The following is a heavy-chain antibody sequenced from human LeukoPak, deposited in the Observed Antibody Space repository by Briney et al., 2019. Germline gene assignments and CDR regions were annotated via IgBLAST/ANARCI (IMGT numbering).Heavy chain of an antibody. J-gene: IGHJ3*02. CDR3: AKDIHTHSSTWYQGAFDM. D-gene: IGHD6-13*01. V-gene: IGHV3-9*01. CDR2: ISWNSANI. CDR1: GFTFGDYA. Sequence: SLRLSCAASGFTFGDYAMHWVRLAPGRGLEWVSGISWNSANIDYADSVKGRFTISRDNAKNSLYLQMNSLRTEDTALYYCAKDIHTHSSTWYQGAFDMWGQGTMVTISS.